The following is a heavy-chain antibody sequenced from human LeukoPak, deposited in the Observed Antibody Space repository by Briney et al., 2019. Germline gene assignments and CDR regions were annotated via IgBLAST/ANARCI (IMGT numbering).Heavy chain of an antibody. CDR1: GFTFSSYA. J-gene: IGHJ4*02. D-gene: IGHD3-16*02. CDR2: ISGSGGST. V-gene: IGHV3-23*01. Sequence: PGGSLRLSCAASGFTFSSYAMSWVRQAPGKGLEWVSAISGSGGSTYYADSVKGRFTISRDNSKNTLYLQMNSLRAEDTAVYYCAKDRDPIYDYVWGSYRLTTPGDWGQGTLVTVSS. CDR3: AKDRDPIYDYVWGSYRLTTPGD.